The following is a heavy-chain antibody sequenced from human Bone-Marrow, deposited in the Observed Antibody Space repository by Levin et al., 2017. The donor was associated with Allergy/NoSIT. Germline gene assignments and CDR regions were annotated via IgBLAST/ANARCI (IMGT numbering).Heavy chain of an antibody. V-gene: IGHV3-15*01. J-gene: IGHJ4*02. CDR3: TTDRTFSPIDE. CDR2: IKSKTDGGTT. Sequence: GGSLRLSCAASGFAFSNAWMSWVRQAPGEGLEWVGRIKSKTDGGTTDYTAPVKGRFTISRDDSKNTLYLQMNSLKTEDTAVYYCTTDRTFSPIDEWGPGTLVTVSS. CDR1: GFAFSNAW.